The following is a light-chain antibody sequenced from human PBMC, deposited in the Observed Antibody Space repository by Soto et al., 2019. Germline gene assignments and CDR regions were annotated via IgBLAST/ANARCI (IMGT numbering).Light chain of an antibody. CDR1: QSVSSN. V-gene: IGKV3-15*01. J-gene: IGKJ1*01. Sequence: EIVMTQSPATLSVSPGERVTLSCRASQSVSSNLAWYQQKPGQAPRLLIFGASTRATGIPARLSGSGSGTEFTLTISSLQSEDFAVYYCQHYSNWPPWTFGQGTKVEIK. CDR3: QHYSNWPPWT. CDR2: GAS.